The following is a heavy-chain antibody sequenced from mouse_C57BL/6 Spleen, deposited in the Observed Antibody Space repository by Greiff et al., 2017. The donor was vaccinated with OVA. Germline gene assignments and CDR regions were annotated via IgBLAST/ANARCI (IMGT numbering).Heavy chain of an antibody. CDR2: IDPSDSYT. CDR1: GYTFTSYW. V-gene: IGHV1-69*01. D-gene: IGHD1-1*01. CDR3: ARGITTVVAHWYFDV. J-gene: IGHJ1*03. Sequence: QVQLKQPGAELVMPGASVKLSCKASGYTFTSYWMHWVKQRPGQGLEWIGEIDPSDSYTNYNQKFKGKSTLTVDKSSSTAYMQLSSLTSEDSAVYYCARGITTVVAHWYFDVWGTGTTVTVSS.